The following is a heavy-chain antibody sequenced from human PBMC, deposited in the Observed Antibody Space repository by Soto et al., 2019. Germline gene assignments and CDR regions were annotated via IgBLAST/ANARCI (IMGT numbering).Heavy chain of an antibody. CDR3: ARTLTDFWSGYYPYYYYYYMDV. Sequence: SETLSLTCTVSGGSISSYYWSWIRQPPGKGLEWIGYIYYSGSTNYNPSLKSRVTISVDTSKNQFSLKLSSVNAADTAVYYCARTLTDFWSGYYPYYYYYYMDVWGKGTTVTVSS. CDR2: IYYSGST. D-gene: IGHD3-3*01. J-gene: IGHJ6*03. V-gene: IGHV4-59*08. CDR1: GGSISSYY.